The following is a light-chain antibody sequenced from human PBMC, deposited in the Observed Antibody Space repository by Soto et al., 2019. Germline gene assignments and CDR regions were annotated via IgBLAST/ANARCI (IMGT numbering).Light chain of an antibody. CDR3: QQYNSYSLFT. CDR1: QSISSW. V-gene: IGKV1-5*01. CDR2: DAS. J-gene: IGKJ3*01. Sequence: DIQMTQSPSTLSASVGDRVTITCRASQSISSWLAWYQQKPGKATKLLIYDASSLESGVPSRFSGSGSGTEFTLTISSLQPDDFATYYCQQYNSYSLFTFGPGTKVDIK.